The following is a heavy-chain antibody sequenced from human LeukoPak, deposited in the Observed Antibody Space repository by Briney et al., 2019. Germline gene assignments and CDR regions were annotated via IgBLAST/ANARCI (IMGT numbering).Heavy chain of an antibody. Sequence: PGGSLRLSCAASGFTFSSYSMNWVRQAPGKGLEWVSSISSSSSYIYYADSVKGRFTISRDNAKNSLYLQMNSLRAEDTAVYYCARGGAGRYFDWLFPFDYWGQGTLVTVSS. V-gene: IGHV3-21*01. CDR1: GFTFSSYS. J-gene: IGHJ4*02. CDR3: ARGGAGRYFDWLFPFDY. CDR2: ISSSSSYI. D-gene: IGHD3-9*01.